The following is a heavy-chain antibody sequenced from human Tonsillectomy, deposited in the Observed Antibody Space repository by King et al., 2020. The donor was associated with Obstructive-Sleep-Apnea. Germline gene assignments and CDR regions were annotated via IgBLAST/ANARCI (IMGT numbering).Heavy chain of an antibody. J-gene: IGHJ3*01. D-gene: IGHD4-23*01. Sequence: QLVQSGAEVKKPGESLKISCKGSGYSFTSYWIGWVRQMPGKGLEWMGIIYPGDSDTRYTPAFQGQVTISADNSVSHAYLQWNSLKASDTAMYYCARQLHYYGGYSDHDAFNVWGRGTMVTVSS. CDR2: IYPGDSDT. CDR1: GYSFTSYW. CDR3: ARQLHYYGGYSDHDAFNV. V-gene: IGHV5-51*01.